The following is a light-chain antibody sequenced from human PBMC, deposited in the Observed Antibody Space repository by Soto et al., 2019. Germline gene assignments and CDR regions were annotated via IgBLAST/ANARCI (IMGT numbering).Light chain of an antibody. Sequence: DIRRPQSPSTLSASVGDRVTITCRASQSISSWLAWYQQKPGKAPKLLIYKASTLKSGVPSRFSGSGSGTEFTLTISSLQPDDFATYYCQQYNSYWTFGQGTKVDIK. CDR3: QQYNSYWT. V-gene: IGKV1-5*03. CDR1: QSISSW. CDR2: KAS. J-gene: IGKJ1*01.